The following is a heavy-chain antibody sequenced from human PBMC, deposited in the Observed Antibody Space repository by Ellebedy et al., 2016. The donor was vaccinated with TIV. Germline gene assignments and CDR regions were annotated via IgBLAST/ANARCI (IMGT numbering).Heavy chain of an antibody. CDR3: ARDRVVTAMRYYYYGMDV. CDR2: IYSGGST. D-gene: IGHD2-21*02. Sequence: GESLKISXAASGFTVSSNYMSWVRQAPGKGLEWASVIYSGGSTYYADSVKGRFTISRDNSKNTLYLQMNSLRAEDTAVYYCARDRVVTAMRYYYYGMDVWGQGTTVTVSS. CDR1: GFTVSSNY. V-gene: IGHV3-53*01. J-gene: IGHJ6*02.